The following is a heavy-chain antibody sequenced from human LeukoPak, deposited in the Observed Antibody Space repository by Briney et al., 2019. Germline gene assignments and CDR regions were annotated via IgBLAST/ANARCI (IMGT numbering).Heavy chain of an antibody. CDR2: IIPIFGTA. V-gene: IGHV1-69*06. J-gene: IGHJ4*02. Sequence: GSSVKVSCQASGGTFSSYAISWVRPAPGQGLEWMGGIIPIFGTANFPQKFQGRVTITADKSTSTAYMELSSLRPEDTAVYYCAREGGGILTGYYPGWGQGTLVTVSS. CDR1: GGTFSSYA. CDR3: AREGGGILTGYYPG. D-gene: IGHD3-9*01.